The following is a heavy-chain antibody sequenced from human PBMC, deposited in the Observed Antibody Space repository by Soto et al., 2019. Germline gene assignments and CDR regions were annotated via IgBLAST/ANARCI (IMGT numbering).Heavy chain of an antibody. Sequence: GASVKFSCKASGYSFTDYHIHWVRQAPGQGLEWLGRINPKSGGTSTAQKFQGWVTMTTDTSISTASMELTRLTSDDTAIYYCARGDSTDCSNGVCSFFYYNGMDVWGQGTTVTVSS. CDR1: GYSFTDYH. D-gene: IGHD2-8*01. CDR3: ARGDSTDCSNGVCSFFYYNGMDV. CDR2: INPKSGGT. J-gene: IGHJ6*02. V-gene: IGHV1-2*04.